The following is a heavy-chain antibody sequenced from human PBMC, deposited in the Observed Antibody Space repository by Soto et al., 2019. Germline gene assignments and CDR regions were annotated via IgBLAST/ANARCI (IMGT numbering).Heavy chain of an antibody. J-gene: IGHJ5*02. CDR2: IYYSGST. CDR3: ARRWTGTNWFDP. CDR1: GGSISSSSYY. V-gene: IGHV4-39*01. Sequence: SETLSLTCTVSGGSISSSSYYWGWIRQPPGKGLEWIGSIYYSGSTYYNPSLKSRVTISVDTSKNQFSLKLSSVTAADTAVYYCARRWTGTNWFDPWGQGTLVTVSS. D-gene: IGHD1-1*01.